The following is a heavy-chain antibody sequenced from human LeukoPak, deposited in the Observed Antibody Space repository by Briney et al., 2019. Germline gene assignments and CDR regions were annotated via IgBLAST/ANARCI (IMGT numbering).Heavy chain of an antibody. J-gene: IGHJ4*02. CDR3: AKDMSAVYCSGGSCYSGFDY. V-gene: IGHV3-30*18. CDR1: GFTFSSYG. Sequence: PGRSLRLSCAASGFTFSSYGMHWVRQAPGKGLEWVAVISYDGSNKYYADSVKGRFTISRDNSKNTLYLQMNSLRAEDTAVHYCAKDMSAVYCSGGSCYSGFDYWGQGTLVTVSS. D-gene: IGHD2-15*01. CDR2: ISYDGSNK.